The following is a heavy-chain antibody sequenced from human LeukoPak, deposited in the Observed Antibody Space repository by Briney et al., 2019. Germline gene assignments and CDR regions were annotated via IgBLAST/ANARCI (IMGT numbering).Heavy chain of an antibody. CDR1: GGTFSSYA. CDR2: IIPIFGTA. CDR3: ARDLDSGSYYLVAFDI. D-gene: IGHD1-26*01. Sequence: SVKVSCKTSGGTFSSYAISWVRQAPGQGLEWMGGIIPIFGTANYAQKFQGRVTITADESTSTAYMELSSLRSEDTAVYYCARDLDSGSYYLVAFDIWGQGTMVTVSS. J-gene: IGHJ3*02. V-gene: IGHV1-69*13.